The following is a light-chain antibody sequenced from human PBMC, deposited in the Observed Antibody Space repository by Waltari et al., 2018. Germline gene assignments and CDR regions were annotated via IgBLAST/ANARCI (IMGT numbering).Light chain of an antibody. J-gene: IGKJ2*01. V-gene: IGKV2-28*01. Sequence: DIVMTQSPLSLPVPPGEPAAISCSSSQSRLYSNGYTYLDGYLQRPGQSPQLLIYLTSNRASGVPDRFSGSGSGTDFILKISRVEAEDFGVYYGVQTVQIPYTFGQGTKLEIK. CDR1: QSRLYSNGYTY. CDR3: VQTVQIPYT. CDR2: LTS.